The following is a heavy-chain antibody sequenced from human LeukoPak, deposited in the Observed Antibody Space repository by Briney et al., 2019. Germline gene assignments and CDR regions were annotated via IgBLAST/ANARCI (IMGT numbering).Heavy chain of an antibody. J-gene: IGHJ6*03. V-gene: IGHV1-69*13. Sequence: SVKVSCKASGGTFSSYAISWVRQAPGQGLEWMGGIIPIFGTANYAQKFQGRVTITADESTSTAYMELSSLRSEDTAVYYCARGTAAAGEDYYYYMDVWGKGTTVTISS. D-gene: IGHD6-13*01. CDR3: ARGTAAAGEDYYYYMDV. CDR2: IIPIFGTA. CDR1: GGTFSSYA.